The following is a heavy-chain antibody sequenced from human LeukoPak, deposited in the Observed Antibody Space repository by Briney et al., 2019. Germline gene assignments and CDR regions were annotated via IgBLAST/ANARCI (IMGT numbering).Heavy chain of an antibody. CDR1: GFTFKLYW. J-gene: IGHJ5*02. Sequence: GGSLRLSCAASGFTFKLYWMHWVRQVPGKRPVWVSRINDDGSDTIYADSVRGRFTFSRDDAKNTVYLQMNNLRAEDTAVYYCVRGGPSTWSWGQGTLVTVSS. CDR2: INDDGSDT. CDR3: VRGGPSTWS. V-gene: IGHV3-74*01. D-gene: IGHD2-15*01.